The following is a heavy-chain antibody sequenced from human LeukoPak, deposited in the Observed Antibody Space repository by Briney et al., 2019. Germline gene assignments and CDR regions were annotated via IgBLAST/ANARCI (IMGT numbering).Heavy chain of an antibody. CDR3: ARDLNYYDSSGPSLSYYMDV. Sequence: GGSLRLSCAASGFTFSDYYMSWIRQAPGKGLEWVSYIRSSGSTTYYADSVKGRFTISRDNAKSSLYLQMNSLRAEDTAVYYCARDLNYYDSSGPSLSYYMDVWGKGITVTVSS. CDR2: IRSSGSTT. V-gene: IGHV3-11*04. CDR1: GFTFSDYY. D-gene: IGHD3-22*01. J-gene: IGHJ6*03.